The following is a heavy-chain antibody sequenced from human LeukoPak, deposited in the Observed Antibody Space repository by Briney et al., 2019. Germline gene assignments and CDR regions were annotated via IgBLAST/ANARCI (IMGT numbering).Heavy chain of an antibody. Sequence: GGSLRLSCAASVFTFSGYSMNWVRQAPGKGLEWVSYIRSSGSPIYYADSVKGRFTISRDNAKNSVYLQMNSLRDEETAVYYCVRDPDALDYWGQGTLVTVSS. CDR1: VFTFSGYS. CDR2: IRSSGSPI. CDR3: VRDPDALDY. V-gene: IGHV3-48*02. J-gene: IGHJ4*02.